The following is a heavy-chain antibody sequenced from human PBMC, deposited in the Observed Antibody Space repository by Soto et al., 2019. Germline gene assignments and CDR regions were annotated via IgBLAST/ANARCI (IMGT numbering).Heavy chain of an antibody. V-gene: IGHV6-1*01. CDR1: GDSVSSNSSA. D-gene: IGHD1-7*01. J-gene: IGHJ3*02. CDR2: TYYRYKWYN. Sequence: PSQTLSLTCAIPGDSVSSNSSARNWIRQSPSRGLEWLGRTYYRYKWYNDYAVSVKSRITINRDTPKNHFSLQLNSVTPEDTAVYYCARVGELKVLGDAFDIWGQGTMVTVSS. CDR3: ARVGELKVLGDAFDI.